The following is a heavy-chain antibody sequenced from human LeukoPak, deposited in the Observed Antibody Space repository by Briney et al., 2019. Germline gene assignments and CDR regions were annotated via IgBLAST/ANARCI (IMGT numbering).Heavy chain of an antibody. Sequence: PETLSLTCAVSSYSFSSGYYWGWIRQPPGKGLEWIGTIYRSGSTYYNPSLKSRVTISVDTSKNQFSLKLSSVTAADTAVYYCARFLSLGGPDYWGQGTLVTVSS. V-gene: IGHV4-38-2*01. CDR1: SYSFSSGYY. D-gene: IGHD3-16*01. CDR3: ARFLSLGGPDY. CDR2: IYRSGST. J-gene: IGHJ4*02.